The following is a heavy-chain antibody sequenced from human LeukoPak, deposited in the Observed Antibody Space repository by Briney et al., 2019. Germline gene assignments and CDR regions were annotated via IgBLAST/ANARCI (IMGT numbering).Heavy chain of an antibody. J-gene: IGHJ1*01. CDR3: AKTASFYGDYDSAAEYFQH. Sequence: GGSLRLSCAASGFTFSSYEMNWVRQAPGKGLEWVSYISGSGSAIYYADSVKGRFTISRDNSKNTLYLQMNSLRAEDTAVYYCAKTASFYGDYDSAAEYFQHWGQGTLVTVSS. D-gene: IGHD4-17*01. CDR1: GFTFSSYE. CDR2: ISGSGSAI. V-gene: IGHV3-48*03.